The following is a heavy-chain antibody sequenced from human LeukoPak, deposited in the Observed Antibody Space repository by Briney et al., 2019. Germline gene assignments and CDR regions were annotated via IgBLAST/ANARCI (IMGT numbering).Heavy chain of an antibody. J-gene: IGHJ4*02. Sequence: GGSLRLSCAASGFTFSSYSMNWVRQAPGKGLEWVSSISSSSSYIYYADSVKGRFTISRDNAKNSLYLQMNSLRAEDTAVYYCARGGSGWYHGDYFDYWGQGTLVTVSS. CDR3: ARGGSGWYHGDYFDY. CDR2: ISSSSSYI. D-gene: IGHD6-19*01. V-gene: IGHV3-21*01. CDR1: GFTFSSYS.